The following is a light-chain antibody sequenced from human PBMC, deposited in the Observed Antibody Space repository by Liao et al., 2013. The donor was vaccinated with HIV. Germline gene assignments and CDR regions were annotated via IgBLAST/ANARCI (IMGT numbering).Light chain of an antibody. J-gene: IGLJ3*02. CDR3: QVWDSSRGV. V-gene: IGLV3-21*04. CDR1: NIGGRS. CDR2: YDN. Sequence: SYLLTQPPSVSVAPGTTATITCGGDNIGGRSVHWYQHKPGQAPLLVISYDNDRPSGIPARFSGSNSGNTATLTINRVEAGDEADYYCQVWDSSRGVFGGGTKLTVL.